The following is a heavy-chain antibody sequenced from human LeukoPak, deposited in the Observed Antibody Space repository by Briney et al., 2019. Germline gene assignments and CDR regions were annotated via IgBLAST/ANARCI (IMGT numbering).Heavy chain of an antibody. J-gene: IGHJ6*03. Sequence: SETLSLTCTVSGGSISSYYWSWIRRPPGKGLEWIGYIHYSGSTNYNPSLKSRVTISVDTSKNQFSLKLSSVTAADTAVYYCARTTEGGYTYGYFYYYYMDVWGKGTTVTISS. D-gene: IGHD5-18*01. CDR3: ARTTEGGYTYGYFYYYYMDV. CDR2: IHYSGST. CDR1: GGSISSYY. V-gene: IGHV4-59*01.